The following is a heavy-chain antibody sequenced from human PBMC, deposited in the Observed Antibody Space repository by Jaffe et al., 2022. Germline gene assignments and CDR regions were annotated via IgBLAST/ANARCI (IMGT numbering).Heavy chain of an antibody. CDR2: IRSKAYGGTT. Sequence: EVRLVESGGVLVQPGRSLRLSCTASGFTFGDYAMSWVRQAPGKGLEWVGFIRSKAYGGTTEYAASVKGRFTISRDDSKSIAYLQMNSLKTDDTALYYCAREGYSSGWYPGDGFDIWGQGTMVTVSS. D-gene: IGHD6-19*01. J-gene: IGHJ3*02. V-gene: IGHV3-49*04. CDR1: GFTFGDYA. CDR3: AREGYSSGWYPGDGFDI.